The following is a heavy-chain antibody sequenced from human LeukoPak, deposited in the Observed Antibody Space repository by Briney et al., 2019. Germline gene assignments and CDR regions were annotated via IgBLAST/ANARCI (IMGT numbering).Heavy chain of an antibody. V-gene: IGHV4-39*01. Sequence: SQTLSLTCTVSGGSISSSSYYWGWIRQPPGKGLEWIGSIYSSGSTYYNPSLKSRVTISIDTSKNQVSLKLSSVTAADTAVYYCARHGVTSSGYYWDWGQGTLVTVSS. CDR3: ARHGVTSSGYYWD. J-gene: IGHJ4*02. CDR1: GGSISSSSYY. D-gene: IGHD3-3*01. CDR2: IYSSGST.